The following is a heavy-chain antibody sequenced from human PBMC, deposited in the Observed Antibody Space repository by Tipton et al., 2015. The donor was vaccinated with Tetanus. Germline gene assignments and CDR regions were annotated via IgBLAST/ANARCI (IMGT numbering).Heavy chain of an antibody. CDR3: ARLVRQWLVPEDY. J-gene: IGHJ4*02. CDR2: NSGYNGNT. D-gene: IGHD6-19*01. V-gene: IGHV1-18*01. Sequence: QLVQSGAEVKKPGASVKVFCKASGYTFTNYGINWVRQAPGQGLEWMGWNSGYNGNTNYAQKLQGRVTMTTDTSTNTAYMELRSLRSDDTAVYYCARLVRQWLVPEDYWGQGTLVTVSS. CDR1: GYTFTNYG.